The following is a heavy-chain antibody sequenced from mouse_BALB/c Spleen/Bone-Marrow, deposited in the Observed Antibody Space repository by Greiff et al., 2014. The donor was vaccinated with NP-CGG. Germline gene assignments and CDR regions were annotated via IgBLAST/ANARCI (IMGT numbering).Heavy chain of an antibody. CDR2: IWRGGST. J-gene: IGHJ3*01. CDR3: AKRGDYDWSAY. CDR1: GFSLTSYG. V-gene: IGHV2-5-1*01. D-gene: IGHD2-4*01. Sequence: VKLVESGPSLVQPSQNLSITCTVSGFSLTSYGVHWVRQSPGKGLEWLGVIWRGGSTDYNAAFMSRLSITKDNSKSQVFFKMNSLQADDTAIYYCAKRGDYDWSAYWGQGTLVTVSA.